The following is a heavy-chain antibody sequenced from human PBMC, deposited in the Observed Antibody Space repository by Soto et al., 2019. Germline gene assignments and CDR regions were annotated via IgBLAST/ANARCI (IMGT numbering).Heavy chain of an antibody. CDR3: AREGGLYSRSSYYYSGMDV. J-gene: IGHJ6*02. Sequence: ASVKVSCKASGYTFTSYGISWVRQAPGQGLEWMGWISAYNGNTNYAQKLQGRVTMTTDTSTSTAYMELRSLRSDDTAVYYCAREGGLYSRSSYYYSGMDVWGQATTVTVSS. D-gene: IGHD6-6*01. CDR1: GYTFTSYG. V-gene: IGHV1-18*04. CDR2: ISAYNGNT.